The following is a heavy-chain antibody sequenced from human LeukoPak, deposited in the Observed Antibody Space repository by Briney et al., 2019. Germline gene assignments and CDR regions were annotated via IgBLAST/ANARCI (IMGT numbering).Heavy chain of an antibody. D-gene: IGHD3-10*02. V-gene: IGHV5-51*01. CDR2: IYPGDSRT. Sequence: GESLKISCQGSGYSFIDYWIGWVRQMPGKGLEWMAVIYPGDSRTRYNPSFQGQVTISADKSINTAYLVWNSLKASDTALYYCACRMFASNWFQPWGQGTLVTVSS. CDR1: GYSFIDYW. CDR3: ACRMFASNWFQP. J-gene: IGHJ5*02.